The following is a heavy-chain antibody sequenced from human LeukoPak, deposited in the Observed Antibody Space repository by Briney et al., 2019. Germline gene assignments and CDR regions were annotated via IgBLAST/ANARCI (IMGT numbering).Heavy chain of an antibody. CDR1: GFTFSDYY. J-gene: IGHJ6*03. CDR2: ISTSGTAI. Sequence: GGSLRLSCAASGFTFSDYYMTWIRQAPGKGLEWVSYISTSGTAIYYADSVKGRFTISRDNSKNTLYLQMNSLRAEDTAVYYCARRGSGSYAYYYYTDVWGKGTTVTISS. V-gene: IGHV3-11*01. D-gene: IGHD3-10*01. CDR3: ARRGSGSYAYYYYTDV.